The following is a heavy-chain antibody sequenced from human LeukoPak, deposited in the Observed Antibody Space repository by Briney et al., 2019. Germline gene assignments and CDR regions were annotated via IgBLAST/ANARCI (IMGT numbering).Heavy chain of an antibody. CDR1: GFTFNTYA. V-gene: IGHV3-21*04. J-gene: IGHJ4*02. CDR3: TRDLYSMYAK. CDR2: LSGDRSHI. Sequence: GGSLRLSCLASGFTFNTYAMNWVRQAPGGGLEWVAALSGDRSHIYHADSVMGRFTIPRDNVKNSLYLQMNSLRADDTAVYYCTRDLYSMYAKWGQGTLVTVSS. D-gene: IGHD2-8*01.